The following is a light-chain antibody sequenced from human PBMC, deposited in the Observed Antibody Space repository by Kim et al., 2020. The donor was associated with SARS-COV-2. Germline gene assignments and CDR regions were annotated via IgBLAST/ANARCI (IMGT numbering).Light chain of an antibody. CDR1: QNINNY. V-gene: IGKV1-5*01. J-gene: IGKJ1*01. CDR3: QQYNYYWT. Sequence: SASVGDTVTITGRASQNINNYLAWYQQKPGKAPKVLIYDASSLESGVPSRFSGSVSGTEFTLNINSLQPDDFATYYCQQYNYYWTFGQGTKVDIK. CDR2: DAS.